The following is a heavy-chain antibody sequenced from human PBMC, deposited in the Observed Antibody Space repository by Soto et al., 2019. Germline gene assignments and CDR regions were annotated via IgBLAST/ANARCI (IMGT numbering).Heavy chain of an antibody. D-gene: IGHD3-10*01. V-gene: IGHV4-59*01. J-gene: IGHJ4*02. CDR2: IYYSGST. CDR3: ARHGYGSGGPLNY. CDR1: GVSFSSYY. Sequence: SESLSLTCAGFGVSFSSYYLSWIRQPPGKGLEWIGCIYYSGSTNYHPSAKGRVTISVEAAKNPFYLKLSCVRAADTAVYYCARHGYGSGGPLNYWGQGTLVTVSS.